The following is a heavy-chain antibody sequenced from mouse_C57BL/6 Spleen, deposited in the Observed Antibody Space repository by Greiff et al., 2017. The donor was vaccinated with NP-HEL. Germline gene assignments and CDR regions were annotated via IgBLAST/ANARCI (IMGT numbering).Heavy chain of an antibody. CDR2: ISGGGGNT. CDR3: ASRIYYDYDGTY. J-gene: IGHJ3*01. Sequence: EVQGVESGGGLVKPGGSLKLSCAASGFTFSSYTMSWVRQTPEKRLEWVATISGGGGNTYYPDSVKGRFTIARDNAKNTLYLQMSSLRSEDTALYYCASRIYYDYDGTYWGQGTLVTVSA. CDR1: GFTFSSYT. V-gene: IGHV5-9*01. D-gene: IGHD2-4*01.